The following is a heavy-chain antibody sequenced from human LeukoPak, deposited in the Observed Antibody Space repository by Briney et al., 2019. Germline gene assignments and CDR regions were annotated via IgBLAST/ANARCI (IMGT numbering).Heavy chain of an antibody. CDR1: GFTFSSYE. V-gene: IGHV3-74*01. Sequence: GGSLRLSCAASGFTFSSYEMNWVRQAPGTGLVWVSLIRSDGSNTNYADSVKGRITISRDNAKNTLYLQMNSLRAEDTAVYYCATDVPAASIFGYWGQGTLVTVSS. CDR2: IRSDGSNT. J-gene: IGHJ4*02. CDR3: ATDVPAASIFGY. D-gene: IGHD2-2*01.